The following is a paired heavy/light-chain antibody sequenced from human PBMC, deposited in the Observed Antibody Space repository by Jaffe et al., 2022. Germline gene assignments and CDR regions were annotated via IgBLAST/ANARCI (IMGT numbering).Light chain of an antibody. Sequence: EIVLTQSPGTLSLSPGERATLSCRASQSVSSSYLAWYQQKPGQAPRLLIYGASSRATGIPDRFSGSGSGTDFTLTISRLEPEDFAVYYCQQFGSSPEWTFGQGTKVEIK. V-gene: IGKV3-20*01. CDR3: QQFGSSPEWT. J-gene: IGKJ1*01. CDR1: QSVSSSY. CDR2: GAS.
Heavy chain of an antibody. CDR1: GFAFSYYA. J-gene: IGHJ4*02. Sequence: QVQLVESGGGVVQPGGSLRLSCAASGFAFSYYAMHWVRQAPGKGLEWVAFIRNDGGNKYADSVKGRFTISRDNSKNTLYLQMNSLRAEDTAVYYCANFRYVSGSFDSWGQGTLVTVSS. CDR2: IRNDGGNK. V-gene: IGHV3-30*02. CDR3: ANFRYVSGSFDS. D-gene: IGHD6-19*01.